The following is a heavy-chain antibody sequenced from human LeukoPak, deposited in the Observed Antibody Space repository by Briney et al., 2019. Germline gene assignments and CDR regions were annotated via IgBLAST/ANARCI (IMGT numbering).Heavy chain of an antibody. CDR3: AKDSWSRGDDAFDI. CDR2: IYSGGST. J-gene: IGHJ3*02. V-gene: IGHV3-53*01. Sequence: PGGSLRLSCAASGFTVSSNYMSWVRQAPGKGLEWVSVIYSGGSTYYADSVKGRFTISRDNSKNTLYFQMNSLRAEDTAVYYCAKDSWSRGDDAFDIWGQGTMVTVSS. D-gene: IGHD1-1*01. CDR1: GFTVSSNY.